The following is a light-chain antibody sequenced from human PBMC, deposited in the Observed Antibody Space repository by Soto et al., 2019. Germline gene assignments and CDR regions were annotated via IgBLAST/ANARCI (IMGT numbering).Light chain of an antibody. J-gene: IGLJ1*01. CDR3: LLSWSGPYV. Sequence: QAVVTQEPSLTVSPGGTVTLTCGSSTGAVTSGHYPYLFQQKPGQAPRTLIYDTNNIHSWTPARFSGSLLGGKAALTLSGAQTEDEAEYYCLLSWSGPYVFGTGTKVTVL. V-gene: IGLV7-46*01. CDR2: DTN. CDR1: TGAVTSGHY.